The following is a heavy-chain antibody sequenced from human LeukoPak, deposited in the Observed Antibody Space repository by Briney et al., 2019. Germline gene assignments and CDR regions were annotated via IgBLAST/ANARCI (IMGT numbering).Heavy chain of an antibody. V-gene: IGHV4-59*01. Sequence: SETLSLTCTVSGGSISSYYWSWIRQPPGKGLEWIGHISYSGSTNYNPSLESRVTISIDTSKNQFSLNLSSVTAADTAVYYCARVVIPAAPFGYWGQGTLVTVSS. J-gene: IGHJ4*02. CDR3: ARVVIPAAPFGY. CDR2: ISYSGST. CDR1: GGSISSYY. D-gene: IGHD2-2*01.